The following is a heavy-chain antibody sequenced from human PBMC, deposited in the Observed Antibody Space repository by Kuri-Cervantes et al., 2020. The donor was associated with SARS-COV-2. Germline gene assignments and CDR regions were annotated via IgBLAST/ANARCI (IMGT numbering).Heavy chain of an antibody. J-gene: IGHJ4*02. CDR2: IYCSGST. Sequence: ESLKISCTVSGYPISSSSYYWGWIRQPPGKGLEWIGSIYCSGSTYYNPSLKSRVTISVDTSKNQFSLKLSSVTAADTAVYYCARHSYDFWSGSEPFDYWGQGTLVTVSS. V-gene: IGHV4-39*01. CDR1: GYPISSSSYY. D-gene: IGHD3-3*01. CDR3: ARHSYDFWSGSEPFDY.